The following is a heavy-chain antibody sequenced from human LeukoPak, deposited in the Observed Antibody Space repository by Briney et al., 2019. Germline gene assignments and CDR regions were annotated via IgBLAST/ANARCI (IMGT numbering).Heavy chain of an antibody. Sequence: SETLSLTCAVHGGSFSGYYWSWIRQPPGKGLEWIGEINHSGSTNYNPSLKSRVTISVDTSKNQFSLKLSSVTAADTAVYYCARSALKKNIAVAGTYYFDYWSQGTLVTVSS. D-gene: IGHD6-19*01. CDR1: GGSFSGYY. J-gene: IGHJ4*02. V-gene: IGHV4-34*01. CDR2: INHSGST. CDR3: ARSALKKNIAVAGTYYFDY.